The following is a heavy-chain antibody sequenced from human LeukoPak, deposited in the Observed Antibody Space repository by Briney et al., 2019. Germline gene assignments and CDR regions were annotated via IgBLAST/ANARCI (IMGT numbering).Heavy chain of an antibody. CDR3: ARGPPHYDYVWGSYRYTRADAFDI. CDR1: GYTFTSYG. Sequence: ASVKVSCKASGYTFTSYGISWVRQAPGQGLEWMGGIIPIFGTANYAQKFQGRVTITADESTSTAYMELSSLRSEDTAVYYCARGPPHYDYVWGSYRYTRADAFDIWGQGTMVTVSS. J-gene: IGHJ3*02. V-gene: IGHV1-69*13. CDR2: IIPIFGTA. D-gene: IGHD3-16*02.